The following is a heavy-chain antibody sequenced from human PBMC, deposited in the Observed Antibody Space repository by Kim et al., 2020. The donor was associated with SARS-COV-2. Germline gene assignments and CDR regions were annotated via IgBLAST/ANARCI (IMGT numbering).Heavy chain of an antibody. V-gene: IGHV1-18*01. J-gene: IGHJ5*02. CDR2: ISAYNGNT. Sequence: ASVKVSCKASGYTFTSYGISWVRQAPGQGLEWMGWISAYNGNTNYAQKLQGRVTMTTDTSTSTAYMELRSLRSDDTAVYYCARDNPPSTVVTDWFDPWGQGTLVTVSS. D-gene: IGHD4-17*01. CDR3: ARDNPPSTVVTDWFDP. CDR1: GYTFTSYG.